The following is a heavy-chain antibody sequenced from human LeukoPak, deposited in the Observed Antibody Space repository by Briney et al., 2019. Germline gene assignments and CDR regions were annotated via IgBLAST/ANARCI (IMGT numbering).Heavy chain of an antibody. J-gene: IGHJ4*02. CDR1: AFSLNAYN. D-gene: IGHD6-6*01. CDR2: ISYTGTYI. V-gene: IGHV3-21*01. CDR3: ARVSSIAARLPDY. Sequence: GGSLRLSCAASAFSLNAYNMNWVRQAPGKGLEWVSSISYTGTYIYYADSVKGRFTISRDNAKNSLYLQMNSLRAEDTAVYYCARVSSIAARLPDYWGQGTLVTVSS.